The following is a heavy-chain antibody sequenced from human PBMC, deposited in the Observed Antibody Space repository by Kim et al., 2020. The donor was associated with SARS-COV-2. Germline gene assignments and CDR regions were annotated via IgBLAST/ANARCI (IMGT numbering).Heavy chain of an antibody. D-gene: IGHD2-15*01. Sequence: ASVKVSCKASGYTFTGYYMHWVRQAPGQGLEWMGWINPNSGGTNYAQKFQGRVTMTRDTSISTAYMELSRLRSDDTAVYYCARVSVVGGHSYYYYGMDVWGQGTTVTVSS. CDR1: GYTFTGYY. V-gene: IGHV1-2*02. J-gene: IGHJ6*02. CDR2: INPNSGGT. CDR3: ARVSVVGGHSYYYYGMDV.